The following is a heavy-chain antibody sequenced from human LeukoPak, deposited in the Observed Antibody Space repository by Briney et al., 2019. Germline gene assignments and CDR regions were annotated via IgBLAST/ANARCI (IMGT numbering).Heavy chain of an antibody. J-gene: IGHJ4*02. D-gene: IGHD4-17*01. CDR2: MNPNSGNT. CDR3: ATVDYGDYPFDY. V-gene: IGHV1-8*01. CDR1: GYTFTSYD. Sequence: ASAKVSCKASGYTFTSYDINWVRQATGQGLEWMGWMNPNSGNTGYAQKFQGRVTMTEDTSTDTAYMELSSLRSEDTAVYYCATVDYGDYPFDYWGQGTLVTVSS.